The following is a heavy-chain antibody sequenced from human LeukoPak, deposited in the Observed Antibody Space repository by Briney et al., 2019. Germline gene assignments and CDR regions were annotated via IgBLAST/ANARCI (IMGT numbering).Heavy chain of an antibody. CDR3: ARDSYMAAADTWFDP. CDR2: INSAYGNT. J-gene: IGHJ5*02. Sequence: GASVKVSCKASGYTFTTYAIHWVRQAPGQRLEWMGWINSAYGNTKYPQKFRGRVTITSDTSATSAYMEVHSLTSEDTAIYYCARDSYMAAADTWFDPWGQGTLVTVSS. CDR1: GYTFTTYA. D-gene: IGHD6-13*01. V-gene: IGHV1-3*01.